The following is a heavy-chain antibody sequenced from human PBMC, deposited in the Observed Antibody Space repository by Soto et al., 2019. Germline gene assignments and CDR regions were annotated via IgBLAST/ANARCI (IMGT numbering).Heavy chain of an antibody. J-gene: IGHJ2*01. CDR2: IFDSGST. CDR1: GGSISGGVHS. CDR3: AREIMPLTNDWYFDL. V-gene: IGHV4-30-4*01. Sequence: QVQLQESGPGLVKPSETLSLTCTVSGGSISGGVHSWSWIRQPPGKGLEWIGHIFDSGSTYYNPSLKSRLTISVDTSKNQFSLRLSCVTAADTAVYYRAREIMPLTNDWYFDLWGRGTLVTVSS. D-gene: IGHD2-8*01.